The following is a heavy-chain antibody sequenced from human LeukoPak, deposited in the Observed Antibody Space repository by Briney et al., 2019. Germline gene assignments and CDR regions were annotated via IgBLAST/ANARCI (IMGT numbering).Heavy chain of an antibody. D-gene: IGHD3-10*01. CDR2: ISGSGGST. Sequence: GGSLRLSCAAYGFTFSSYAMSLVRQAPGKGLEWVSAISGSGGSTYYADSVKGRFTISRDNSKNTLYLQMNSLRAEDTAVYYCAKGITTAYYYGMDVWGQGTTVTVSS. J-gene: IGHJ6*02. CDR3: AKGITTAYYYGMDV. CDR1: GFTFSSYA. V-gene: IGHV3-23*01.